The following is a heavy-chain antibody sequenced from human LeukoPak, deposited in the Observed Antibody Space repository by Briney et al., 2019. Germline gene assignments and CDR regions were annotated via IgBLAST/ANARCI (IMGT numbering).Heavy chain of an antibody. CDR2: TYYSGST. D-gene: IGHD6-19*01. CDR1: GGSISSYY. CDR3: ALTPRAVAGYYFDY. Sequence: SETLSLTCTVSGGSISSYYWSWIRQPPGKGLEWIGYTYYSGSTYYNPSLKSRVTISVDTSKNQFSLRLSSVTAADTAVYYCALTPRAVAGYYFDYWGQGTLVTVSS. J-gene: IGHJ4*02. V-gene: IGHV4-59*06.